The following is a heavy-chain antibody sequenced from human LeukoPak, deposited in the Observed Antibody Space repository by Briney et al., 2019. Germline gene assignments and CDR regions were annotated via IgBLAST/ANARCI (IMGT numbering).Heavy chain of an antibody. J-gene: IGHJ4*02. CDR1: GGTFSSYA. CDR3: AREYNSSRYFDS. V-gene: IGHV1-69*13. D-gene: IGHD6-13*01. Sequence: GASVKVSCKASGGTFSSYAISWVRQAPGQGLEWVGGIIPIFGIANYAQKFQGRVTITADESTSTAYMELSSLRSEDTAVYYCAREYNSSRYFDSWGQGTLVTVSS. CDR2: IIPIFGIA.